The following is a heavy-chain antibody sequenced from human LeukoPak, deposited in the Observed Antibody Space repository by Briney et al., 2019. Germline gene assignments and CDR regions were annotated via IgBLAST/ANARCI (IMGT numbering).Heavy chain of an antibody. CDR2: IIPIFGTA. Sequence: GASVKISCKASVGTFSSYALSGVRQAPRQELEWMGGIIPIFGTAHYAQKFQGRVTITADKSTSTAYMELSRLRSEDTAVYYCARDGEGGYYGSGSYPFDYWGQGTLVTGSS. J-gene: IGHJ4*02. V-gene: IGHV1-69*06. D-gene: IGHD3-10*01. CDR1: VGTFSSYA. CDR3: ARDGEGGYYGSGSYPFDY.